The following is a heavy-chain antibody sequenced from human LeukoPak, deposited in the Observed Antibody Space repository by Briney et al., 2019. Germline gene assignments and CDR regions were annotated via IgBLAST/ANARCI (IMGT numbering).Heavy chain of an antibody. V-gene: IGHV4-39*01. J-gene: IGHJ5*02. CDR1: GGSISSSSYY. Sequence: SETLSLTCTVSGGSISSSSYYWGWIRQPPGKGLEWIGSIYYSGSTYYNPSLKSRVTISVDTSKNQFSLKLSSVTAADTAVYYCASGSSSWYAGWFDPWGQGTLVTVSS. CDR3: ASGSSSWYAGWFDP. D-gene: IGHD6-13*01. CDR2: IYYSGST.